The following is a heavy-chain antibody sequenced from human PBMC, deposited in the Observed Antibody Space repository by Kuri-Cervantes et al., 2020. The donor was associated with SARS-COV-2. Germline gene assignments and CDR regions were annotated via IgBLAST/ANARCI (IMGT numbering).Heavy chain of an antibody. Sequence: GGSLRLSCAASGYTFSSYAMSWVRQAPGKGLEWVSYISSSGSTIYYADSVKGRFTISRDNAKNSLYLQMNSLRAEDTAVYYCASPGTRVRGDGIWGQGTMVTVSS. V-gene: IGHV3-48*03. CDR1: GYTFSSYA. D-gene: IGHD3-10*01. CDR3: ASPGTRVRGDGI. CDR2: ISSSGSTI. J-gene: IGHJ3*02.